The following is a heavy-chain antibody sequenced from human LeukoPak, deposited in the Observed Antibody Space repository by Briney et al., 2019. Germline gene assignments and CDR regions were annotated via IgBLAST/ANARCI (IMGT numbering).Heavy chain of an antibody. CDR1: GFTFSDNY. V-gene: IGHV3-11*04. Sequence: KTGGSLRLSCAASGFTFSDNYMTWVRQAPGRGLEWLSYISGNGRDIQYADSVKGRFTISRDNAKNLLSLQMDSLRVEDTAIYYCARDKDPYFDWLIDYWGQGTLVTVSS. J-gene: IGHJ4*02. D-gene: IGHD3-9*01. CDR2: ISGNGRDI. CDR3: ARDKDPYFDWLIDY.